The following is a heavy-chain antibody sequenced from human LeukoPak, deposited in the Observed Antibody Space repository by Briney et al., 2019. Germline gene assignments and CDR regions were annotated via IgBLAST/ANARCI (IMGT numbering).Heavy chain of an antibody. CDR2: VTGSGTST. D-gene: IGHD3-10*01. V-gene: IGHV3-23*01. J-gene: IGHJ4*02. Sequence: GGTLRLSCAASGFTFSYYGVKWVRQAPGRGLEWGSGVTGSGTSTYYADSVRGRFTISRDNSKNTLYLQMNSLRAEDTAVYYCAKDHYYYGSGSYPYPFDYWGQGTLVTVSS. CDR3: AKDHYYYGSGSYPYPFDY. CDR1: GFTFSYYG.